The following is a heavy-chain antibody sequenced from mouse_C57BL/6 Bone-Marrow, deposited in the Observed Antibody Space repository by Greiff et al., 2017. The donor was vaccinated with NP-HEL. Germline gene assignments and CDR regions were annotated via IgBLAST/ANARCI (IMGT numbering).Heavy chain of an antibody. J-gene: IGHJ3*01. V-gene: IGHV14-1*01. Sequence: VQLQQSGAELVRPGASVKLSCTASGFNIKDYYMHWVKQRPEQGLEWIGRFDPEDGDTEYAPKFQGKATMTADTSSNTAYLQLSSLTSEDTAVYYCTTQTAQAGWFAYWGQGTLVTVSA. CDR2: FDPEDGDT. CDR1: GFNIKDYY. D-gene: IGHD3-2*02. CDR3: TTQTAQAGWFAY.